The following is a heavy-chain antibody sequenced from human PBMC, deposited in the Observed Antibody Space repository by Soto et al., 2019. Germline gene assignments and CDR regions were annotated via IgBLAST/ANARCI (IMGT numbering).Heavy chain of an antibody. V-gene: IGHV1-2*02. CDR3: ARERYQVISDGMDV. J-gene: IGHJ6*04. CDR1: GYAFTGYY. Sequence: ASVKVSCKASGYAFTGYYVHWVREAPGQGLEWMGWINPETGGTSYAQKFQGRVTLSRDTSINTAYLELSRLRFDDEAVYFCARERYQVISDGMDVWGKGTTVTVSS. CDR2: INPETGGT. D-gene: IGHD2-2*01.